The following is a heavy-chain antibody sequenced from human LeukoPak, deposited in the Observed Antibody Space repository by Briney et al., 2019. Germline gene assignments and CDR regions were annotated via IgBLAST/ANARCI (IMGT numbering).Heavy chain of an antibody. CDR2: ISGGGGHT. CDR1: GFTFSSHA. V-gene: IGHV3-23*01. Sequence: GGSLRLSCAASGFTFSSHAMSWVRQAPGKGLEWVSAISGGGGHTYYADSVKGRFTISRDNSKNTLYLQMSSLRAEDTAVYYCASADSSGYMGDAFDIWGQGTMVTVSS. J-gene: IGHJ3*02. D-gene: IGHD3-22*01. CDR3: ASADSSGYMGDAFDI.